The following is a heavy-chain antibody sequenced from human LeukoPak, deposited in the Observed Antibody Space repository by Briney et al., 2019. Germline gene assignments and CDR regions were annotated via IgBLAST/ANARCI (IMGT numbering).Heavy chain of an antibody. V-gene: IGHV3-21*01. CDR3: ARDSGYCSSTGCYVHYFDY. J-gene: IGHJ4*02. D-gene: IGHD2-2*01. CDR2: ISSSSGYI. Sequence: GGSLRLSCAASGFTFNSYSMNWVRQTPGKGLEWVSSISSSSGYINYADSVTGRFTVSRDNAKNSLYLQTNSLRAEDMAVYYCARDSGYCSSTGCYVHYFDYWGQGTLVTVSS. CDR1: GFTFNSYS.